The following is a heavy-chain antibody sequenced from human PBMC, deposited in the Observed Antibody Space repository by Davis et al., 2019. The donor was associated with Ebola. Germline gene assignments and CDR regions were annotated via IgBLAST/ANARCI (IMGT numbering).Heavy chain of an antibody. Sequence: ASVKVSCKASGYTFTSYDINWVRQATGQGLEWMGWMNPNSGNTGYAQKFQGRVTMTRNTSISTAYMELSSLKSDDTGVYYCATGGVGLEWILTVIPGYGMDVWGQGTTVTVSS. D-gene: IGHD3-3*01. CDR1: GYTFTSYD. CDR3: ATGGVGLEWILTVIPGYGMDV. CDR2: MNPNSGNT. V-gene: IGHV1-8*01. J-gene: IGHJ6*02.